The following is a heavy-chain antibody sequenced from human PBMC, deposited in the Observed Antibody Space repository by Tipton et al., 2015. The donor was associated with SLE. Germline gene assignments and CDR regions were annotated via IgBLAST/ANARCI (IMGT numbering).Heavy chain of an antibody. CDR2: FYHSANT. J-gene: IGHJ3*02. CDR3: GRARVGMGYVFDI. CDR1: RYSISSGYY. Sequence: TLSLTCTVSRYSISSGYYWGWMRQAPGKELEWVGSFYHSANTYYNPSLTSRVTISADTSKNQFSLRLTSVTAADTALYYCGRARVGMGYVFDIWGQGTMVTVSS. D-gene: IGHD5-24*01. V-gene: IGHV4-38-2*02.